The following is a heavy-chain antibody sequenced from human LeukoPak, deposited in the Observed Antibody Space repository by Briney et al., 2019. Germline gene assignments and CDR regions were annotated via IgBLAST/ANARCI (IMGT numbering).Heavy chain of an antibody. V-gene: IGHV4-59*01. CDR2: IYHTGSP. CDR1: RDSISGYY. J-gene: IGHJ4*02. D-gene: IGHD3-10*01. CDR3: ARASGGDGSGSL. Sequence: SETLSLTCSVSRDSISGYYWSWVREPPGKGLEWIGFIYHTGSPDYNPSLKSRVTISVDTSKNQFSLNLTSVTAADTAIYYCARASGGDGSGSLWGQGTLVTVSS.